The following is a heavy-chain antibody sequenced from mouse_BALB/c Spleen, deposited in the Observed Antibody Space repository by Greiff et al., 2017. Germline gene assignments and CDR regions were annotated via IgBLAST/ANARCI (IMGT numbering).Heavy chain of an antibody. D-gene: IGHD3-1*01. Sequence: QVQLQQSGAELVRPGVSVKISCKGSGYTFTDYAMHWVKQSHAKSLEWIGVISTYYGDASYNQKFKGKATMTVDKSSSTAYMELARLTSEDSAIYYGARRGGLPYYAMDYWGQGTSVTVSS. CDR3: ARRGGLPYYAMDY. CDR1: GYTFTDYA. CDR2: ISTYYGDA. J-gene: IGHJ4*01. V-gene: IGHV1S137*01.